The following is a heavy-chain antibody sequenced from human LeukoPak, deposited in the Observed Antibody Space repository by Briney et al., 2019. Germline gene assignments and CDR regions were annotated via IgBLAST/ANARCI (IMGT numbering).Heavy chain of an antibody. CDR3: ARVGYCSRGVCYNYDY. Sequence: SVRVSCKASGYSFTGNYMHWVRQAPGQGFEWMGWINPNTGGTNYAQKFKGRVLMTRDTSISTAYLELSSLKSDDTAVYYCARVGYCSRGVCYNYDYWGQGTQVTVSS. J-gene: IGHJ4*01. CDR1: GYSFTGNY. CDR2: INPNTGGT. D-gene: IGHD2-8*01. V-gene: IGHV1-2*02.